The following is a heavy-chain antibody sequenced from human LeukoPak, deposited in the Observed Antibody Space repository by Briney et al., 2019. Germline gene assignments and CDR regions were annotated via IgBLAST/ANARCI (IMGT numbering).Heavy chain of an antibody. CDR1: RGSISSYY. J-gene: IGHJ6*03. CDR2: IYYSGST. CDR3: ARASYYDFWSGNYTGYYNNYRDV. V-gene: IGHV4-59*01. Sequence: PSETLSRTCTVSRGSISSYYWSWIRQPPGKGLEWIGYIYYSGSTNYNPSLKSRVTISVDTPKNQFSLKLSSVTAAATAVYYGARASYYDFWSGNYTGYYNNYRDVWGKGPRSPSP. D-gene: IGHD3-3*01.